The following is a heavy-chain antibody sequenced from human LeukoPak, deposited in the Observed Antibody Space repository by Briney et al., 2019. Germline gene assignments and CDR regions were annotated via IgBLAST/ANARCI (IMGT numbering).Heavy chain of an antibody. Sequence: GRSLRLSCAASGFTFSSYAMSWVRQAPGKGLEWVSAISGSGGSTYYADSVKGRFTISRDNSKNTLYLQMNSLRAEDTAVYYCASYYYGSGSYFDYFDYWGQGTLVTVSS. D-gene: IGHD3-10*01. CDR3: ASYYYGSGSYFDYFDY. V-gene: IGHV3-23*01. J-gene: IGHJ4*02. CDR2: ISGSGGST. CDR1: GFTFSSYA.